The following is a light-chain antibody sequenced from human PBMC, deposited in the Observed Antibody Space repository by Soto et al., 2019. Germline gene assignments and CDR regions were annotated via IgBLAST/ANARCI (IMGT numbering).Light chain of an antibody. CDR3: QQYNDNWT. CDR2: KAS. Sequence: DIQMTQSPSTLSASVGDRVTITCRASQSLSSWLAWHQQKPGKSPRRLIYKASNLESGVASRVRGSGSGTEFTITITSLQPDDSSIYCCQQYNDNWTFGQGTKVEIK. CDR1: QSLSSW. J-gene: IGKJ1*01. V-gene: IGKV1-5*03.